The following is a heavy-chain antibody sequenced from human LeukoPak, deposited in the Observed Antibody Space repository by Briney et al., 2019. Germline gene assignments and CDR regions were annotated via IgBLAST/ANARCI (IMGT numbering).Heavy chain of an antibody. CDR2: ISSSSGYI. D-gene: IGHD5-12*01. CDR1: GFTFSSYS. V-gene: IGHV3-21*01. Sequence: GGSLRLSCAASGFTFSSYSMNWVRQAPGKGLEGVSSISSSSGYIYYADSVKGRFTISRDNAKNSLYLQMNSLRAEDTAVDYCARDKRLSGDAFDIWGQGTMVTVSS. CDR3: ARDKRLSGDAFDI. J-gene: IGHJ3*02.